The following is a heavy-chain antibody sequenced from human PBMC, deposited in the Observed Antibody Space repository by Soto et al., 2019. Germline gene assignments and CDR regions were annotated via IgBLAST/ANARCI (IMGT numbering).Heavy chain of an antibody. D-gene: IGHD2-21*01. Sequence: SETXSLXXTXSGGXISXXYXXXXXXPPGKGLEWIGYIYYSGSTNYNPSLKSRVTISVDTSKNQFSLKLSSVTAADTAVYYCARVFVVRSLWFDPWGQG. CDR2: IYYSGST. CDR3: ARVFVVRSLWFDP. CDR1: GGXISXXY. J-gene: IGHJ5*02. V-gene: IGHV4-59*01.